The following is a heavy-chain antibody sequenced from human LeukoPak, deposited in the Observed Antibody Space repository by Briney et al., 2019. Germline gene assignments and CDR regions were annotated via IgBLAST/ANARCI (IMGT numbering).Heavy chain of an antibody. Sequence: SETLSLTCTVSGGSISSSSYYWGWIRQPPGKGLEWIGSIYYSGSTYYNPSLKSRVTISVDTSKHQFSLTLSSVTAADTAVYYCARQVTVGSFFDYWGQGTLVTVSS. CDR3: ARQVTVGSFFDY. V-gene: IGHV4-39*01. CDR1: GGSISSSSYY. CDR2: IYYSGST. D-gene: IGHD2-21*02. J-gene: IGHJ4*02.